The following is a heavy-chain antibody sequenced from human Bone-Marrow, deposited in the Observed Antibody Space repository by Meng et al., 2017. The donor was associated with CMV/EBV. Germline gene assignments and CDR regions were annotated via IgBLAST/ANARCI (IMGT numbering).Heavy chain of an antibody. V-gene: IGHV4-31*02. CDR2: IYYTGST. Sequence: SETLSLTCSVSGGSISTNAYYWSWIRQHPGKGLEWIAFIYYTGSTYYNPSLKSRVTIVVDTSKNQFSLKLNSVTAADTAVYYCARELSITIFGVHYYFDYWGQGTLVTVSS. CDR3: ARELSITIFGVHYYFDY. CDR1: GGSISTNAYY. J-gene: IGHJ4*02. D-gene: IGHD3-3*01.